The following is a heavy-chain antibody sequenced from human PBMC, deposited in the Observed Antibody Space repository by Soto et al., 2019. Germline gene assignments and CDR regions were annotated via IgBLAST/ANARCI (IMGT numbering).Heavy chain of an antibody. Sequence: TSETLSLTCAVYGGSFSGYYWSWIRQPPGKGLEWIGEINHSGSTNYNPSLKSRVTISVDTSKNQFSLKLSSVTAADTAVYYCARGRYDILTGYYPYYYYYMDVWGKGTTVTVSS. CDR1: GGSFSGYY. V-gene: IGHV4-34*01. J-gene: IGHJ6*03. CDR3: ARGRYDILTGYYPYYYYYMDV. CDR2: INHSGST. D-gene: IGHD3-9*01.